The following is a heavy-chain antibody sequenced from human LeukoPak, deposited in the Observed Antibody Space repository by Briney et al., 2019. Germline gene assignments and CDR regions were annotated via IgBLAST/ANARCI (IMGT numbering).Heavy chain of an antibody. J-gene: IGHJ4*02. Sequence: GGSLRLSCAASGFTFSSYAMSWVRQAPGKGLEWVSAFSGSGGSTYYADSVKGRFTISRDNSKNTLYLQMNSLRAEDTAVYYCARTSPYYYDSSGYPTLFDYWGQGTLVTVSS. D-gene: IGHD3-22*01. CDR1: GFTFSSYA. CDR3: ARTSPYYYDSSGYPTLFDY. V-gene: IGHV3-23*01. CDR2: FSGSGGST.